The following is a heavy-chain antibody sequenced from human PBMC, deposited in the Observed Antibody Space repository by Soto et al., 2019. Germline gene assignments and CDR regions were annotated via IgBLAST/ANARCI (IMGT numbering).Heavy chain of an antibody. J-gene: IGHJ6*02. Sequence: GASVKVSCKASGGTFSSYAISWMRQAPGQGLEWMGGIIPIFGTANYAQKFQGRVTMTEDTSTDTAYMELSSLRSEDTAVYYCATDWRDYDILTGPRDYGMDVWGQGTTVTVSS. CDR1: GGTFSSYA. V-gene: IGHV1-69*06. CDR3: ATDWRDYDILTGPRDYGMDV. D-gene: IGHD3-9*01. CDR2: IIPIFGTA.